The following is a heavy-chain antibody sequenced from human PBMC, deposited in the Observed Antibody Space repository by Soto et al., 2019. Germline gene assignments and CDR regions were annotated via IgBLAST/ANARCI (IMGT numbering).Heavy chain of an antibody. CDR3: AKIYTWNEWQGGSDY. Sequence: QVHLEQSGAEVKKAGASVKISCKASGYSFAAYYINWVRQVSGQGLEWMGWINPNTGVTDYAQKFQGRVTLTRDTSIKTAHLELTSLRSDETAVYYCAKIYTWNEWQGGSDYWGQGTLLTVSS. V-gene: IGHV1-2*02. CDR2: INPNTGVT. CDR1: GYSFAAYY. J-gene: IGHJ4*02. D-gene: IGHD3-3*01.